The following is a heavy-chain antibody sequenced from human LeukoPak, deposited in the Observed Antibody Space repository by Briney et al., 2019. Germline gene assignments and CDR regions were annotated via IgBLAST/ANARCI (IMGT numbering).Heavy chain of an antibody. D-gene: IGHD3-22*01. V-gene: IGHV3-30-3*01. J-gene: IGHJ4*02. CDR1: GFTFSSYA. CDR2: ISYDGSNK. CDR3: AREGTYDSSGYYNY. Sequence: PGGSLRLSCAASGFTFSSYAMHWVRQAPGKGLEWVAVISYDGSNKYYADSVKGRFTVSRDNSKNTLYLQMNSLRAEDTAVYYCAREGTYDSSGYYNYWGQGTLVTVSS.